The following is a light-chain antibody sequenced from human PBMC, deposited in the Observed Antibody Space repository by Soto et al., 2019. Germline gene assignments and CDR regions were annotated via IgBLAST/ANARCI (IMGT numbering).Light chain of an antibody. V-gene: IGKV1-39*01. CDR2: AAS. Sequence: DIQMTQSPSSLSASVRDRVTITCRASQSISSYLNWYQQKPGKAPKLLIYAASSLQSGVPSRFSGSGSGTDFTLTVSSLQPEDFANYFCQQSYSTPRTFGHGTKVEVK. CDR3: QQSYSTPRT. CDR1: QSISSY. J-gene: IGKJ1*01.